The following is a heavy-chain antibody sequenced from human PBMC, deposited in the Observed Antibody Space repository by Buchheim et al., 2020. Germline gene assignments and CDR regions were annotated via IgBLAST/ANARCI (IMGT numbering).Heavy chain of an antibody. Sequence: EVQLVESGGGLVQPGGSLRLSCAASGFTFSSYWMHWVRQAPGKGLVWVSRINSDGSSTSYADSVKGRFTISRDNAKNTLYLQMNSLRAEDTAVYYCARAYLLPYGDYLDESDYYGMDVWGQGTT. CDR3: ARAYLLPYGDYLDESDYYGMDV. J-gene: IGHJ6*02. CDR2: INSDGSST. D-gene: IGHD4-17*01. V-gene: IGHV3-74*01. CDR1: GFTFSSYW.